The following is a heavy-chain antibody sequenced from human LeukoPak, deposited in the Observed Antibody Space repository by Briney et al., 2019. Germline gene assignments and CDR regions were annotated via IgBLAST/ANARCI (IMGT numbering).Heavy chain of an antibody. J-gene: IGHJ3*02. CDR2: IYTSGST. Sequence: SETLSLTCTVSGGSISSGSYYWRWIRQPAGKGLEWIVRIYTSGSTNYNPSLKSRVTISVDTSKNQFSLKLSSVTAADTAVYYCARELGYSGSYRDAFDIWGQGTMVTVSS. CDR1: GGSISSGSYY. D-gene: IGHD1-26*01. CDR3: ARELGYSGSYRDAFDI. V-gene: IGHV4-61*02.